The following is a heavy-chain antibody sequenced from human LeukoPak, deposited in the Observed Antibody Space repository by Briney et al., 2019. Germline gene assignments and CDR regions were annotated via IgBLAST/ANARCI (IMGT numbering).Heavy chain of an antibody. J-gene: IGHJ4*02. D-gene: IGHD6-6*01. V-gene: IGHV3-23*01. Sequence: GGSLRLSCAASGFTFSSYAMSWVRQAPGRGLEWVSAISGSGGSTYYADSVKGRFTISRDNSKNTLYLQMNSLRAEDTAVYYCAYGPRPAARHPRYYFDYWGQGTLVTVSS. CDR1: GFTFSSYA. CDR2: ISGSGGST. CDR3: AYGPRPAARHPRYYFDY.